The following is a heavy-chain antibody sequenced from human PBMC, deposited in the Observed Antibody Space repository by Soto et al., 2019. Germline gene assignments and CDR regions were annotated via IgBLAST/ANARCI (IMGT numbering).Heavy chain of an antibody. CDR2: IYYSGST. CDR1: GGSISSSSYY. J-gene: IGHJ6*03. Sequence: SETLSLTCTVSGGSISSSSYYWGWIRQPPGKGLEWIGSIYYSGSTYYNPSLKSRVTISVDTSKNQFSLKLSPVTAADTAVYYCARQQLWFGELLSPSYYYYMDVWGKGTTVT. D-gene: IGHD3-10*01. CDR3: ARQQLWFGELLSPSYYYYMDV. V-gene: IGHV4-39*01.